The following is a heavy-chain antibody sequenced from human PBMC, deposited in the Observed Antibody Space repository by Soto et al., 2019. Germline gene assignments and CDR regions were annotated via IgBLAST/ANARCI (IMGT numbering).Heavy chain of an antibody. Sequence: QVQLVESGGGVVQPGRSLRLSCTASGFIFSQYVMHWVRQAPGTGLEWVAIISYDATNQYYADSVRGRFTIYRDNSNNTVYLHINRLSAEDTAVYYCAREGVGPYDFWSGYYVHWGQGTLVTVSS. CDR2: ISYDATNQ. CDR3: AREGVGPYDFWSGYYVH. D-gene: IGHD3-3*01. CDR1: GFIFSQYV. V-gene: IGHV3-30-3*01. J-gene: IGHJ4*02.